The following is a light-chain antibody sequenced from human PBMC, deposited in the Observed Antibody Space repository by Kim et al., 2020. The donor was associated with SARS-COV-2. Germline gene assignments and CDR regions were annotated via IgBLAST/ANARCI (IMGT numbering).Light chain of an antibody. CDR3: QSYDSSLSGWV. J-gene: IGLJ3*02. Sequence: RVTISCTGSSSNNGAGYDVHWYQQRPGTAPKLLIYGNSNRPSGVPDRFSGSKSGTSASLAITGLQAEDEADYYCQSYDSSLSGWVFGGGTKVTVL. CDR2: GNS. CDR1: SSNNGAGYD. V-gene: IGLV1-40*01.